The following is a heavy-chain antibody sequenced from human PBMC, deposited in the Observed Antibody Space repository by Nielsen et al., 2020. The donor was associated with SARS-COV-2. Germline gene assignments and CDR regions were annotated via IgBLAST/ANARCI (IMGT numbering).Heavy chain of an antibody. J-gene: IGHJ6*02. D-gene: IGHD3-10*01. Sequence: GESLKISCAASGFTFSSYAMHWVRQAPGKGLEWVAVISYDGSNKYYADSVKGRFTISRDNSKNTLYLQMNSLRAEDTAVYYCARDQLNVLLWFGEVDYYGMDVWGQGTTVTVSS. CDR1: GFTFSSYA. V-gene: IGHV3-30-3*01. CDR3: ARDQLNVLLWFGEVDYYGMDV. CDR2: ISYDGSNK.